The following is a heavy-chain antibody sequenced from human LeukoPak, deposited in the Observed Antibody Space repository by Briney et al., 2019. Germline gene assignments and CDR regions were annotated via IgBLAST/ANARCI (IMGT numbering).Heavy chain of an antibody. Sequence: ASVKVSCKASGYTFTGYYMHWVRQAPGQGLEWMGWINPNSGGTNYAQKFQGRVTMTTDTSTSTAYMELRTLKSDDTAVYYRARVDFWSGYQNWFDPWGQGTLVTVSS. J-gene: IGHJ5*02. V-gene: IGHV1-2*02. CDR2: INPNSGGT. CDR1: GYTFTGYY. CDR3: ARVDFWSGYQNWFDP. D-gene: IGHD3-3*01.